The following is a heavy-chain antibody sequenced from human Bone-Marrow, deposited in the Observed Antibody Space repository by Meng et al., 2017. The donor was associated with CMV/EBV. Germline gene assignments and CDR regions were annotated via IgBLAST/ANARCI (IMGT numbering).Heavy chain of an antibody. J-gene: IGHJ4*02. CDR1: GFTLGSHW. V-gene: IGHV3-66*01. Sequence: EGQVVQSGGGLLRPGGSLRLSCAVSGFTLGSHWMHWVRQAPGKGLEWVSVIYSGGSTYYADSVKGRFTISRDNSKNTLYLQMNSLRAEDTAVYYCAREVRYSSGWYPGYWGQGTLVTVSS. CDR3: AREVRYSSGWYPGY. D-gene: IGHD6-19*01. CDR2: IYSGGST.